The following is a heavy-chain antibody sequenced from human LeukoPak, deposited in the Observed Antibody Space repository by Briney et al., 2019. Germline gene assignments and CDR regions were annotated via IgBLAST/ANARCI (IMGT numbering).Heavy chain of an antibody. V-gene: IGHV3-7*03. J-gene: IGHJ4*02. Sequence: GGSLRLSCAASGFTFSNYWMSWVRQAPGKGLQWVANIKQDGSEKYYADSVKGRFTISRDNSKNTLYLQMNSLRAEDTAVYYCARGSSGWNYWGQGTLVTVSS. CDR1: GFTFSNYW. CDR2: IKQDGSEK. CDR3: ARGSSGWNY. D-gene: IGHD6-19*01.